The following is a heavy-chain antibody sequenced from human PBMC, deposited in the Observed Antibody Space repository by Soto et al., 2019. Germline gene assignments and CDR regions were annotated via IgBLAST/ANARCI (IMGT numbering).Heavy chain of an antibody. CDR3: ARDLKEYCSDGKCNWFDP. CDR2: ISYSGST. D-gene: IGHD2-15*01. Sequence: SETLSLTCTISGAPISTFYWSSIRQPPRPGLEWFGYISYSGSTDYNPSLKSRVTISFDASKNQISLQVRSATAADAAVYYCARDLKEYCSDGKCNWFDPWGQGTLVTV. J-gene: IGHJ5*02. CDR1: GAPISTFY. V-gene: IGHV4-59*01.